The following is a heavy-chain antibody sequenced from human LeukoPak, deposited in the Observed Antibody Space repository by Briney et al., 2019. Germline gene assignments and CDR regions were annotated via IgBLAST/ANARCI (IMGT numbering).Heavy chain of an antibody. V-gene: IGHV1-2*02. CDR1: GYTFTGSY. D-gene: IGHD6-19*01. Sequence: EASMKVSCKASGYTFTGSYMHWVRQAPGQGLEWMGWINPDGGGTYYAQKFQGRVTLTRDTSITTAYMELSRLTSDDTAVYYCARVEGQWLVLDYWGQGTLVTVSS. J-gene: IGHJ4*02. CDR3: ARVEGQWLVLDY. CDR2: INPDGGGT.